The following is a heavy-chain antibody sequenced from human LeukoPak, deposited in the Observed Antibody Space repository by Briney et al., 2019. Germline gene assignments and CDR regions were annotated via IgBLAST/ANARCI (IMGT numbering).Heavy chain of an antibody. CDR3: ARADSGYDSDYYYYYMDV. D-gene: IGHD5-12*01. V-gene: IGHV3-20*04. CDR2: INWNGGST. CDR1: GFTFDDYG. Sequence: GGSLRLSCAASGFTFDDYGMSWVRQAPGKGLEWVSGINWNGGSTGYADSVKGRFTISRDNAKNSLYLQMNSLRAEDTALYYCARADSGYDSDYYYYYMDVWGKGTTVTVSS. J-gene: IGHJ6*03.